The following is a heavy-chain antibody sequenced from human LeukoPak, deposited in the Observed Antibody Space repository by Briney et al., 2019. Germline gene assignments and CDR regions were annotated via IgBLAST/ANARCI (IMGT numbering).Heavy chain of an antibody. J-gene: IGHJ6*02. CDR1: GFTYNSHA. CDR3: ARAGGSYYPYYYYSMDV. V-gene: IGHV3-33*01. D-gene: IGHD1-26*01. Sequence: PGRSLRLSCAASGFTYNSHAMHWVRRAPGKGLEWVAVIWYDGSNKYYADSVKGRFTISRDNSKNTLYLQMNSLRAEDTAVYYCARAGGSYYPYYYYSMDVWGQGTAVTVSS. CDR2: IWYDGSNK.